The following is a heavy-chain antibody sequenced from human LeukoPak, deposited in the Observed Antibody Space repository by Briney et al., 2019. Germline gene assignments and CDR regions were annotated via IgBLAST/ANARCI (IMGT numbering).Heavy chain of an antibody. CDR2: IHTNTGNP. Sequence: ASVKVSCKASGYTFTSYAMNWVRQAPGQGLEWMGWIHTNTGNPTYAQDFTGRFVFSLDTSVSTAYLQISSLKAEDTAVYYCARDLKVPYYYDSSGYYYSFDYWGQGTLVTDSS. J-gene: IGHJ4*02. CDR3: ARDLKVPYYYDSSGYYYSFDY. V-gene: IGHV7-4-1*02. CDR1: GYTFTSYA. D-gene: IGHD3-22*01.